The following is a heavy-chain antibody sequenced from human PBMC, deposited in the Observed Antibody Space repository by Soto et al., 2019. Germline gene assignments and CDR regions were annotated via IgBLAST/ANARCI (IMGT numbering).Heavy chain of an antibody. J-gene: IGHJ2*01. V-gene: IGHV1-69*02. CDR2: IIPILGIA. CDR3: ARAAGSLYFDL. CDR1: GGTFSSYT. D-gene: IGHD2-15*01. Sequence: SVKVSCKASGGTFSSYTISWVRQAPGQGLEWMGRIIPILGIANYAQKFQGRVTITADKSTSTAYMELSSLSSEDTAVYYCARAAGSLYFDLWGRGTLVTVSS.